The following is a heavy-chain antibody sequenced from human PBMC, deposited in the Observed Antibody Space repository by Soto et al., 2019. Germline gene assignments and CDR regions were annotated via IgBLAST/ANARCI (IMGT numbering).Heavy chain of an antibody. CDR1: GFTFSSYA. CDR2: ISYDGSNK. V-gene: IGHV3-30-3*01. J-gene: IGHJ3*02. Sequence: GGSLRLSCAASGFTFSSYAMHWVRQAPGKGLEWVAVISYDGSNKYYADSVKGRFTISRDNSKNTLDLQMNSLRAEDTAVYYCASPRVYYDSSGYAFDIWGQGTMVTVSS. CDR3: ASPRVYYDSSGYAFDI. D-gene: IGHD3-22*01.